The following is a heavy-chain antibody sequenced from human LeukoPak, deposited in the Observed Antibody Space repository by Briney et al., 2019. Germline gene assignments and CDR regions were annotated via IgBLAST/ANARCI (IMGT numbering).Heavy chain of an antibody. CDR3: ARDRIEMATFDCMDV. J-gene: IGHJ6*02. CDR1: GYTFSSYG. CDR2: IATYNGKT. Sequence: ASVKVSCKASGYTFSSYGISWVRQAPGQGLGWMGWIATYNGKTKYAEKVQGRVTITADESTSTAYMELSRLRSEDTAVYYCARDRIEMATFDCMDVWGQGTTVTVSS. D-gene: IGHD5-24*01. V-gene: IGHV1-18*01.